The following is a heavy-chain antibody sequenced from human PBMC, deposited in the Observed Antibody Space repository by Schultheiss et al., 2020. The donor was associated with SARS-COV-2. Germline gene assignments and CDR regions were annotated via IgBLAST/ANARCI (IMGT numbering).Heavy chain of an antibody. D-gene: IGHD3-3*01. V-gene: IGHV3-23*01. CDR2: ISGSGGST. CDR1: GFTFSSYA. Sequence: GESLKISCAASGFTFSSYAMSWVRQAPGKGLEWVSAISGSGGSTYYADSVKGRFTISRDNSKNTLYLQMNSLRAEDTAVYYCAKPIFGVVTESYYYYGMDVWGQGTTVTVSS. J-gene: IGHJ6*02. CDR3: AKPIFGVVTESYYYYGMDV.